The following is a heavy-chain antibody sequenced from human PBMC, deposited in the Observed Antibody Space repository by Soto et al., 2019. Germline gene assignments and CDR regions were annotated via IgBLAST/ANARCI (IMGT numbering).Heavy chain of an antibody. CDR3: ARGRYGDY. CDR2: ISAHNGNT. CDR1: GYDFTTYG. J-gene: IGHJ4*02. D-gene: IGHD1-1*01. V-gene: IGHV1-18*01. Sequence: QVHLVQSGAEVKKPGASVKVSCKGSGYDFTTYGITWVRQAPGQGLEWMAWISAHNGNTDYAQKLQGRVTVTRDTSTSTAYMELRSLRSDDTGTYYCARGRYGDYWGQGALVTVSS.